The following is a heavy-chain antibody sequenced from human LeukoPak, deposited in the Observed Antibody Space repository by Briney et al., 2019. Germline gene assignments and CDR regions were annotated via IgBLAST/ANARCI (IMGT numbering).Heavy chain of an antibody. CDR3: ARDPLSYSSSFYYYYYMDV. D-gene: IGHD6-6*01. V-gene: IGHV3-48*01. J-gene: IGHJ6*03. CDR2: ISSSSSTI. CDR1: GFTFSSYE. Sequence: GGSLRLSCAASGFTFSSYEMNWVRQAPGKGLEWVSYISSSSSTIYYADSVKGRFTISRDNAKNSLYLQMNSLRAEDTAVYYCARDPLSYSSSFYYYYYMDVWGKGTTVTVSS.